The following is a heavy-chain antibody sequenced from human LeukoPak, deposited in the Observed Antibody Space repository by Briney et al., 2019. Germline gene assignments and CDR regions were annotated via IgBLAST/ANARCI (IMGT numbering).Heavy chain of an antibody. CDR3: GRDRYGGDV. V-gene: IGHV4-59*01. CDR1: GGSISTYY. Sequence: SETLSLTCTVSGGSISTYYWSWIRQPPGKGLEWIGYIYYSGTTNYNPSLKSRVTISVDTSKNQFSLKLSSVTAADTAVYYCGRDRYGGDVWGQGTTVTVSS. J-gene: IGHJ6*02. CDR2: IYYSGTT.